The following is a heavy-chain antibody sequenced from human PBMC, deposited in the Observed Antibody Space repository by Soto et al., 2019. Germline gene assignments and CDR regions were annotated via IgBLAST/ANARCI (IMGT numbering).Heavy chain of an antibody. V-gene: IGHV4-31*03. J-gene: IGHJ1*01. D-gene: IGHD6-6*01. CDR3: ARAEETSRSSI. CDR2: IYYSGST. CDR1: GGSISSGGYY. Sequence: SETLSLTCTVSGGSISSGGYYWSWIRQHPGKGLEWIGYIYYSGSTYYNPFLKSRVTISVDTSKNQFSLKLSSVTAAATAVYYGARAEETSRSSIWGQDTLVNVSS.